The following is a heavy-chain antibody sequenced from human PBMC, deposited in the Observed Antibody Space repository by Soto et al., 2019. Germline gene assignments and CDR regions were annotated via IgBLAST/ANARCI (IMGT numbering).Heavy chain of an antibody. D-gene: IGHD2-2*01. Sequence: QLQLQESGPGLVKPSETLSLTCTVSGGSISSSGYFWGWIRQPPEKGLEWIGTISYSGTTYYNPSLKSRVPISVDTSMNQVSLKLSSVTAADTAVYYCSRRAKEGRSTCYSEYWGQGTLVTVSS. CDR1: GGSISSSGYF. V-gene: IGHV4-39*01. J-gene: IGHJ4*02. CDR3: SRRAKEGRSTCYSEY. CDR2: ISYSGTT.